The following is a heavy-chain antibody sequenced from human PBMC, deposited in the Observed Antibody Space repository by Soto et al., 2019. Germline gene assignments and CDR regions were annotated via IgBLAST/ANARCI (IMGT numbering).Heavy chain of an antibody. CDR2: ISYDGSNK. Sequence: QVQLVESGGGVVQPGRSLRLSCAASGFTFSSYGMHWVRQAPGKGLEWVAVISYDGSNKYYADSVKGRFTISRDNSKNTLYLQMNSLRAEDTAVYYCAKAALVVTRLAYFDYWGQGTLVTVSS. CDR1: GFTFSSYG. J-gene: IGHJ4*02. D-gene: IGHD2-21*02. CDR3: AKAALVVTRLAYFDY. V-gene: IGHV3-30*18.